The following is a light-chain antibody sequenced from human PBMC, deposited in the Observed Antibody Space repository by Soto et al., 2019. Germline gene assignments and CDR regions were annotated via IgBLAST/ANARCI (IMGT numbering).Light chain of an antibody. Sequence: EIVLTQSPGTLSLSPGERATLSCRASQSVSSSYLAWYQQKPGQAPRPLIYGTSSRATAIPDRFSGSGSGTDFTFTISRLEPEDFAVYYCQQYGSSSWTFGQGTKVDIK. CDR1: QSVSSSY. J-gene: IGKJ1*01. CDR3: QQYGSSSWT. V-gene: IGKV3-20*01. CDR2: GTS.